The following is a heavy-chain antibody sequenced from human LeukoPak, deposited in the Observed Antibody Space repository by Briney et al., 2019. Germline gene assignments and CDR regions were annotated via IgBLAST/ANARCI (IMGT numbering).Heavy chain of an antibody. CDR2: ISSSSSRI. Sequence: GGSLRLSCVASGLTFSSSHMSWVRQAPGKGLEWVSSISSSSSRIFDADSLKGRFTTSRDNAMNSLYLQMNSLRAEDTAVYYCARSPGGWYHDYWGQGTLVTVSS. CDR1: GLTFSSSH. CDR3: ARSPGGWYHDY. J-gene: IGHJ4*02. V-gene: IGHV3-21*01. D-gene: IGHD6-19*01.